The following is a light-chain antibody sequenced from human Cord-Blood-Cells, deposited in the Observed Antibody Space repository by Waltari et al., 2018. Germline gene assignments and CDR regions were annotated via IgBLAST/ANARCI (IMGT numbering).Light chain of an antibody. Sequence: QSALTQPASVSGSPGQSITISCTGTSSDVGSYNLVSWYQQHPGKAPKLMIYDGSKQPSGVSNSFSGSKSGNTASLTISGLQAEDEADYYCCSYAGSSTLFGGGTKLSVL. V-gene: IGLV2-23*01. J-gene: IGLJ3*02. CDR3: CSYAGSSTL. CDR1: SSDVGSYNL. CDR2: DGS.